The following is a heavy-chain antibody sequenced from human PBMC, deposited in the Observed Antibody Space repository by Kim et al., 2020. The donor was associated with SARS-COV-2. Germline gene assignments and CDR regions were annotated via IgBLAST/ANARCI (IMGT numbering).Heavy chain of an antibody. CDR1: GYTFTSYD. CDR2: MNPNSGNT. Sequence: ASVKVSCKASGYTFTSYDINWVRQATGQGLEWMGWMNPNSGNTGYAQKFQGRVTMTRNTSISTAYMELSSLRSEDTAVYYCARGRGRVLVWFGNNWFDPWGQGTLVTVSS. J-gene: IGHJ5*02. CDR3: ARGRGRVLVWFGNNWFDP. D-gene: IGHD3-10*01. V-gene: IGHV1-8*01.